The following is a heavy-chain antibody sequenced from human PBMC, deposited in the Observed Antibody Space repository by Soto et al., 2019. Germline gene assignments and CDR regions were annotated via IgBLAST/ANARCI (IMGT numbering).Heavy chain of an antibody. CDR1: GGTFGSDA. CDR2: IIPIFGTT. D-gene: IGHD3-22*01. Sequence: SVKVCCKASGGTFGSDAITWVRQAPGQGLEWVGRIIPIFGTTNYAQNLQGRVTISADKSTLTSYMELHSLTSDDTALYYCARDRTDSGYYTNWLDPWGQGTQVTVSS. V-gene: IGHV1-69*06. J-gene: IGHJ5*02. CDR3: ARDRTDSGYYTNWLDP.